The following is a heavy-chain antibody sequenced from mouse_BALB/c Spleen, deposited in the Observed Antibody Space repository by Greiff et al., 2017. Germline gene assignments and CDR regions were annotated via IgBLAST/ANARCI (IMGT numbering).Heavy chain of an antibody. CDR2: IYPGDGST. D-gene: IGHD2-2*01. Sequence: QVQLQQSGPELVKPGASVKMSCKASGYTFTSYYIHWVKQRPGQGLEWIGWIYPGDGSTKYNEKFKGKTTLTADKSSSTAYMLLSSLTSEDSAIYFCARGGYDGRPYAMDYWGQGTSVTVSS. J-gene: IGHJ4*01. CDR3: ARGGYDGRPYAMDY. CDR1: GYTFTSYY. V-gene: IGHV1S56*01.